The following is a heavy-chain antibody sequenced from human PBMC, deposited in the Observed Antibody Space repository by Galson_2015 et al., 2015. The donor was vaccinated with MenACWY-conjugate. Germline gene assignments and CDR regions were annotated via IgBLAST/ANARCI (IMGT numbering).Heavy chain of an antibody. CDR1: GYSFTNYW. V-gene: IGHV5-51*01. J-gene: IGHJ6*02. Sequence: QSGAEVKKPGESLKISCKGSGYSFTNYWIGWVRQMPGKGLEWMGLFNPANSETRYSPSFQGQVTISDDESISTAYLQWTSLKASDTAMYYCARHPPGGRGLDVWGRGTTVTVSS. CDR2: FNPANSET. D-gene: IGHD1-26*01. CDR3: ARHPPGGRGLDV.